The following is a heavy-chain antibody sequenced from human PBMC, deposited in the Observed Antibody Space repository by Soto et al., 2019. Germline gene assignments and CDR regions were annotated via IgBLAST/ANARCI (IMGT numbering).Heavy chain of an antibody. V-gene: IGHV4-39*01. CDR2: LYYGGST. D-gene: IGHD2-2*01. J-gene: IGHJ4*02. CDR1: GGSISSSGYY. CDR3: ARGPQCSSSSCLPVYFDY. Sequence: QLQLQESGPGLVKPSETLSLTCTISGGSISSSGYYWGWIRQPPGTGLEWIGSLYYGGSTYHNPSLKSRVSISAGTSKNQFSLKLNSVPAAATAVYYCARGPQCSSSSCLPVYFDYWGLGTLVTVAS.